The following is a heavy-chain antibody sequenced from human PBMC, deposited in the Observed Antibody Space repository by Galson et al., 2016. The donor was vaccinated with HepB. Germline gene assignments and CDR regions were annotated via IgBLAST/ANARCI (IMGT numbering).Heavy chain of an antibody. J-gene: IGHJ4*02. CDR1: GGSFSSYS. CDR3: AGHISGWYEDY. V-gene: IGHV4-34*01. CDR2: INRSGST. Sequence: SETLSLTCAVYGGSFSSYSWSWIRQTPGKGLEWIGEINRSGSTNYNPSLKSRVTISGDTSKNQFSLKLSSVTAADTAMYYCAGHISGWYEDYWGRGTLVTVSS. D-gene: IGHD6-19*01.